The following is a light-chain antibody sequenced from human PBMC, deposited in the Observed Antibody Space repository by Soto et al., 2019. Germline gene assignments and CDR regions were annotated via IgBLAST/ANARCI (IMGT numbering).Light chain of an antibody. CDR3: QQYGSSPVT. CDR1: RSVSSSY. J-gene: IGKJ1*01. Sequence: EIVLTQSPGTLSLSPGERDTLSCRASRSVSSSYLAWYQHKPGQAPRLLIYGASSRATGIPDTFSGSGSGTDFTLTISRREPEDLAVYYCQQYGSSPVTFGEGTKVQIK. CDR2: GAS. V-gene: IGKV3-20*01.